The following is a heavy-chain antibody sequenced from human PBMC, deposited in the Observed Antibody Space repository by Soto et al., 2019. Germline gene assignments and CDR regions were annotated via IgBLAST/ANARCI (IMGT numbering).Heavy chain of an antibody. CDR1: DRYLSGYY. CDR2: MSYSGDT. J-gene: IGHJ6*02. D-gene: IGHD3-10*01. V-gene: IGHV4-59*08. Sequence: KTLSLPCSVSDRYLSGYYCSWFRPPPGKGLEWIGYMSYSGDTSYNPSLRSRITMSLDTSKNQFSLKLRSGTAADTALYYCARQGFGVIHGLVDVWGQGTTVTVSS. CDR3: ARQGFGVIHGLVDV.